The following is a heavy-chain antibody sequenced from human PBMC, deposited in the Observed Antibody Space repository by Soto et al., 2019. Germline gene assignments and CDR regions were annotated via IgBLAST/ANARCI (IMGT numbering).Heavy chain of an antibody. CDR2: INPSGGST. J-gene: IGHJ6*02. CDR3: AGSLDLGNYGMDV. CDR1: GYTFTSYY. V-gene: IGHV1-46*01. D-gene: IGHD3-16*01. Sequence: GAAVKVSCKASGYTFTSYYMHWVRQAPGQGLEWMGIINPSGGSTSYAQKFQGRVTMTRDTSTSTVYMELSSLRSEDTAVYYCAGSLDLGNYGMDVWGQGTTVTVSS.